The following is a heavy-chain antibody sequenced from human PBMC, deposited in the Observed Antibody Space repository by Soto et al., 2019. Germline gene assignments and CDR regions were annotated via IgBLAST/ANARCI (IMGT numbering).Heavy chain of an antibody. CDR1: GFTFSSYA. J-gene: IGHJ6*02. V-gene: IGHV3-23*01. D-gene: IGHD3-3*01. Sequence: EVQLLESGGGLVQPGGSLRLSCAASGFTFSSYAMSWVRQAPGKGLEWVSAISGSGGSRYYADSVKGRFTISRDNSKNTLYLQMNSLRAEDTAVYYCAKAEVNYDFWSGYSTGYYYGMDVWGQGTTVTVSS. CDR3: AKAEVNYDFWSGYSTGYYYGMDV. CDR2: ISGSGGSR.